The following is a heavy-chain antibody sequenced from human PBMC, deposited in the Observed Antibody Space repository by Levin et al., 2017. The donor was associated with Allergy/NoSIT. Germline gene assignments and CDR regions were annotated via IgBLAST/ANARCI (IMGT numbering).Heavy chain of an antibody. CDR3: TIDSHGTDH. Sequence: GESLKISCAASGFTFSNAWMSWVRQAPGKGLEWVGRIKRKSAGGTTDYATPVKGRFTVSRDDSTNTLYLEMNRLKIEDTAVYYCTIDSHGTDHWGQGTLVTVSS. J-gene: IGHJ5*02. CDR1: GFTFSNAW. V-gene: IGHV3-15*01. CDR2: IKRKSAGGTT. D-gene: IGHD2-21*01.